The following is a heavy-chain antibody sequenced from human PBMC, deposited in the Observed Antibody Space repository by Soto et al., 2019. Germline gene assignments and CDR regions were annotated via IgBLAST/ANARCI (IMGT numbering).Heavy chain of an antibody. CDR1: GYTFRNYG. D-gene: IGHD3-3*01. V-gene: IGHV1-18*01. Sequence: QVQLVQSGAEVKRPGASVKVSCKASGYTFRNYGITWVRQAPGLGLEWMAWISPYNGNTNYAQDLQGRVTMTTDTSTSTAYMELRSLTSEVTAMYYCARDLVSGSDFWRAYNGGYFDYWGQGTLVTVSS. CDR3: ARDLVSGSDFWRAYNGGYFDY. CDR2: ISPYNGNT. J-gene: IGHJ4*02.